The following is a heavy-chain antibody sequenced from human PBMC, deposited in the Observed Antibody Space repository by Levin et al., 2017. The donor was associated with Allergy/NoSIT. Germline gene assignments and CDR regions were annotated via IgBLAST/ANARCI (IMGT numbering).Heavy chain of an antibody. D-gene: IGHD3-22*01. CDR3: ARRTSHDNSGKILDY. CDR1: GYTFTGYY. Sequence: PAASVKVSCKASGYTFTGYYMHWVRQAPGQGLEWMGWINPNSGNTGYAQKFQGRVTMTRNTSISTAYMELSSLRSEDTAVFYCARRTSHDNSGKILDYWGQGTLVTVSS. CDR2: INPNSGNT. V-gene: IGHV1-8*02. J-gene: IGHJ4*02.